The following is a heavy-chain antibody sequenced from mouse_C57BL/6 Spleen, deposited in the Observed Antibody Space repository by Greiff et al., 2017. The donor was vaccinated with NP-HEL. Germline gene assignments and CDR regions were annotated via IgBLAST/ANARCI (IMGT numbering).Heavy chain of an antibody. J-gene: IGHJ1*03. Sequence: QVTLKECGPGILQPSQTLSLTCSFSGFSLSTFGMGVGWIRQPSGKGLEWLAHIWWDDDKYNNPARKSRLTISNDTSKNQGFLKIANVDTADTATYYCARIKRVYDGYYVEYFDVWGTGTTVTVSS. CDR3: ARIKRVYDGYYVEYFDV. V-gene: IGHV8-8*01. D-gene: IGHD2-3*01. CDR2: IWWDDDK. CDR1: GFSLSTFGMG.